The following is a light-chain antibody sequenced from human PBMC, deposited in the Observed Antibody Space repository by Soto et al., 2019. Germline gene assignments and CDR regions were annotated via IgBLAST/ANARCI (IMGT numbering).Light chain of an antibody. J-gene: IGKJ3*01. CDR2: WAS. Sequence: DIVMTHSPDSLAVPLGERATINCRSSQSVLSTSYNKNYLAWFQQKPGQPPKLLIYWASNRGSSVPDRFSGSGSGTDFTLTISSRQAEDVAGYDCQQYSSVPFTFCPGTKVDIK. CDR1: QSVLSTSYNKNY. CDR3: QQYSSVPFT. V-gene: IGKV4-1*01.